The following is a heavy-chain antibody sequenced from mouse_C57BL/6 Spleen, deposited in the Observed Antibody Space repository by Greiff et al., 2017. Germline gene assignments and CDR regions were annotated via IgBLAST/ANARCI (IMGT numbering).Heavy chain of an antibody. J-gene: IGHJ3*01. Sequence: EVQLVESGGGLVQPGGSLSLSCAASGFTFTDYYMSWVRQPPGKALGWLGFIRNKANGYTPEYSASVKGRFTSSRDNSQSILYLQMNALRAEDSATYYCARGSYEAYWGEGTLVTVSA. D-gene: IGHD1-1*01. V-gene: IGHV7-3*01. CDR2: IRNKANGYTP. CDR1: GFTFTDYY. CDR3: ARGSYEAY.